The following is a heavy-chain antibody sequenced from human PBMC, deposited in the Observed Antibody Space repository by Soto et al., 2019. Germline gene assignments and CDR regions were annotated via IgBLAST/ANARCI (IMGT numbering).Heavy chain of an antibody. CDR2: IIPILGIA. J-gene: IGHJ3*02. Sequence: QVQLVQSGAEVKKPGSSVKVSCKASGGTFSSYTISWVRQAPGQGLEWMGRIIPILGIAKYAQKFQGSVTSTADKSTSTVYIELSSLRSDDTAVYYCASLALADAAFYIWGQGTMVTVSS. D-gene: IGHD6-19*01. V-gene: IGHV1-69*02. CDR1: GGTFSSYT. CDR3: ASLALADAAFYI.